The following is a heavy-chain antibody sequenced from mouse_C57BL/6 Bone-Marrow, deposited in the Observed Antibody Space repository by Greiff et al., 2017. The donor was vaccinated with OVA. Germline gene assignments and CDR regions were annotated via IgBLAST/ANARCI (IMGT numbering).Heavy chain of an antibody. D-gene: IGHD2-13*01. CDR3: GRYGSSDDDDFYAMDY. J-gene: IGHJ4*01. CDR1: GYTFTDYL. V-gene: IGHV1-11*01. Sequence: VQLQQSGAELASPGASVTLSCKASGYTFTDYLMNWVKKRHGQGLEWLGRFYPVSGATNYNQKFMGKATFSVDRSSSTVYRVLNSLTSEAPADDDGGRYGSSDDDDFYAMDYWGQGTSVTVSS. CDR2: FYPVSGAT.